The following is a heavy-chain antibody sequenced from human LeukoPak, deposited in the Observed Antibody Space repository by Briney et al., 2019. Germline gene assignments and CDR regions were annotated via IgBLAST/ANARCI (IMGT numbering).Heavy chain of an antibody. V-gene: IGHV1-46*01. CDR3: ARAQRGVASSSPFDY. J-gene: IGHJ4*02. CDR2: INPSGGST. Sequence: ASVKVSCKASGYTFTSYYMHWVRQAPGQGLEWMGIINPSGGSTSYAQKFQGRVTMTRDTSTSTVYMELSSLRSEDTAVYYCARAQRGVASSSPFDYWGQGTLVTVSS. CDR1: GYTFTSYY. D-gene: IGHD6-6*01.